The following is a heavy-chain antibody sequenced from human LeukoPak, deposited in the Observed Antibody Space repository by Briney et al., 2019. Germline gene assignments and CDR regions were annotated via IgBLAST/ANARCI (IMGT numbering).Heavy chain of an antibody. CDR3: ASLPGRHDYGDPGRAFDI. V-gene: IGHV3-30*04. Sequence: GGSLRLSCAASGFTFSNYAMHWVRQAPGKGLEWVAVIFYDGSIQYYADSVRGRFTISRDNSKNTLYLQMNSLRGEDTAVYYCASLPGRHDYGDPGRAFDIWGQGTMVTVSS. CDR1: GFTFSNYA. CDR2: IFYDGSIQ. D-gene: IGHD4-17*01. J-gene: IGHJ3*02.